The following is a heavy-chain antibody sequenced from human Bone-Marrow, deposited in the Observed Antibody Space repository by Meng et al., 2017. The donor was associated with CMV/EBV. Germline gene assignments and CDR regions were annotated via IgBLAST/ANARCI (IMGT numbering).Heavy chain of an antibody. CDR3: ARIKRGGIAARSGPAGGLYY. Sequence: GESLKISCAASGFTFSNAWMSWVRQAPGKGLEWVSAISGSGGSTYYADSVKGRFTISRDNSKNPLYLQMNSLRAEDTAVYYCARIKRGGIAARSGPAGGLYYWGQGTLVTVSS. V-gene: IGHV3-23*01. CDR2: ISGSGGST. CDR1: GFTFSNAW. D-gene: IGHD6-6*01. J-gene: IGHJ4*02.